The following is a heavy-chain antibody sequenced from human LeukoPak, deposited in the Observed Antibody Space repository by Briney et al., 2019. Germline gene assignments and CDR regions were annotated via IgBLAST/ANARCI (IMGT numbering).Heavy chain of an antibody. CDR3: ARRLSRTYGMDV. CDR1: GYTFTGYY. Sequence: GASVKVSCKASGYTFTGYYMHWVRQAPGQGLEWMGWINPNSGGTNYAQKFQGRVTMTRDTSISTAYMELSRLRSDDTAVYYGARRLSRTYGMDVWGQGTTVTVSS. J-gene: IGHJ6*02. D-gene: IGHD2-21*01. V-gene: IGHV1-2*02. CDR2: INPNSGGT.